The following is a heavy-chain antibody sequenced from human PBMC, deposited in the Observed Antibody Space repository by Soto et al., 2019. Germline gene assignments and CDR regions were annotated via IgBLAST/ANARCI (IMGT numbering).Heavy chain of an antibody. CDR3: AKDQASGQGSFDS. CDR2: ISYDGSNQ. Sequence: PGGSLRLSCAASGFTFNIYGMHWVRQAPDKGLAWVALISYDGSNQYYADSVKGRFTISRDNSKNTLFLQMNGLRADDTAVYYCAKDQASGQGSFDSWGQGTLVTVSS. V-gene: IGHV3-30*18. J-gene: IGHJ4*02. CDR1: GFTFNIYG.